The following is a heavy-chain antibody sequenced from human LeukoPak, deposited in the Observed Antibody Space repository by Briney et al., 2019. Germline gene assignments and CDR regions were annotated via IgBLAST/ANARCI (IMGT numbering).Heavy chain of an antibody. CDR2: THDSGST. J-gene: IGHJ2*01. CDR1: GGYLSSYF. D-gene: IGHD3-22*01. CDR3: ARHVGHYDGSGYYYDWYFDL. Sequence: SETLSLTCIDSGGYLSSYFWSWIRQPPGKGLECIGNTHDSGSTNFNPSLKSRVTISVDTSKNQFSLKLGSVTAADTAVYYCARHVGHYDGSGYYYDWYFDLWGRGTLVTVSS. V-gene: IGHV4-59*08.